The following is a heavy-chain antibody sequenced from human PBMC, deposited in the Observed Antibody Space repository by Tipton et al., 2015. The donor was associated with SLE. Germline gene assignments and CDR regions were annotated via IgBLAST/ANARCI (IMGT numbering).Heavy chain of an antibody. J-gene: IGHJ3*02. D-gene: IGHD3-22*01. CDR3: ARDWRTHYYDSSGYFHDAFDI. CDR1: GGSISSSSYY. CDR2: IYYSGST. V-gene: IGHV4-39*07. Sequence: TLSLTCTVSGGSISSSSYYWGWIRQPPGKGLEWLGSIYYSGSTYYNPSLKSRVTISVDTSKNQFSLKLSSVTAADTAVYYCARDWRTHYYDSSGYFHDAFDIWGQGTMVTVSS.